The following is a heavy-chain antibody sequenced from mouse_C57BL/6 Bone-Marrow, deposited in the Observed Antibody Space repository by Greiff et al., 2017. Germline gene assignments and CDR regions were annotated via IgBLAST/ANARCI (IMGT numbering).Heavy chain of an antibody. CDR1: GFTFSDYY. D-gene: IGHD1-1*01. V-gene: IGHV5-16*01. J-gene: IGHJ2*01. CDR3: AREGYGSSYFDY. Sequence: EVQLVESEGGLVQPGSSMKLSCTASGFTFSDYYMAWVRQVPEKGLEWVANINYDGSSTYYLDSLKSRFIISRDNAKNILYLQMSSLTSEDTATYYCAREGYGSSYFDYWGQGTTLTVSS. CDR2: INYDGSST.